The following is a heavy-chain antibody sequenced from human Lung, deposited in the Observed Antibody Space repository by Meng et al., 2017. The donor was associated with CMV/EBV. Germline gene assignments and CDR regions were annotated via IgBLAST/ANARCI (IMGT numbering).Heavy chain of an antibody. CDR1: GFTFDDYA. CDR3: AKSSERRVYYFGDYPDD. V-gene: IGHV3-9*03. CDR2: ISGNGRYM. J-gene: IGHJ4*02. Sequence: SLKISCAASGFTFDDYAMHWVRQAPGKGLEWVSGISGNGRYMVYGDSVQGRFTVSRDNDKNSLYLQMNSLRAEDMALYYCAKSSERRVYYFGDYPDDWGQGXLVTVSS. D-gene: IGHD3-10*01.